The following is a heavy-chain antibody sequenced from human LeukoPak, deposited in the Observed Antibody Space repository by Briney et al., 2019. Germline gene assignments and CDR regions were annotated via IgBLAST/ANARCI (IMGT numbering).Heavy chain of an antibody. CDR3: ARYDSYPTLFDS. CDR2: IYPGDSDT. Sequence: RGESLKISCNGSGYSFGTYWIGWVRQMPGKGLEWMGIIYPGDSDTRYSPSFQGQVTISADKSTSTAYLQWSSLKASDTAMYYCARYDSYPTLFDSCGQGTLVTVSS. V-gene: IGHV5-51*01. J-gene: IGHJ4*02. CDR1: GYSFGTYW. D-gene: IGHD3-22*01.